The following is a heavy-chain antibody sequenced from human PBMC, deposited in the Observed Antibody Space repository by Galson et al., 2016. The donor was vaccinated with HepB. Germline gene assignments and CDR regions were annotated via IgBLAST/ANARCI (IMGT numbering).Heavy chain of an antibody. CDR1: GDSVSSYSGA. V-gene: IGHV6-1*01. Sequence: CAISGDSVSSYSGAWDWLRQSPSRGLEWLGRTYYRSRWYNDHAGSVKGRITIEADTSKNLFSLQLTSVTVADTAVYYCARDRGSGRHFFDSWGQGTLV. CDR2: TYYRSRWYN. D-gene: IGHD3-10*01. J-gene: IGHJ4*02. CDR3: ARDRGSGRHFFDS.